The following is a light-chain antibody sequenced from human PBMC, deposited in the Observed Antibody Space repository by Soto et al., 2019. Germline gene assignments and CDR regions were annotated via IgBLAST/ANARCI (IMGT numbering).Light chain of an antibody. Sequence: EILLTQSPATLSLSPGVRATLSCRASQDVDSYLAWYQQTPGQAPRLLIYDASNRAPGIPARFSGSGSGTDFTLTISSLAPEDFAVYYCQQRNTWPFTFGPGTKVDIK. CDR3: QQRNTWPFT. V-gene: IGKV3-11*01. CDR1: QDVDSY. CDR2: DAS. J-gene: IGKJ3*01.